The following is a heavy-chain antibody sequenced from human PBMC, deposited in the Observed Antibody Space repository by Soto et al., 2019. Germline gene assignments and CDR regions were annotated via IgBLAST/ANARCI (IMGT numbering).Heavy chain of an antibody. CDR1: GFTFSSYG. V-gene: IGHV3-33*01. Sequence: GGSLRLSCAASGFTFSSYGMHWVRQAPGKGLEWVAVIWYDGSNKYYADSVKGRFTISRDNSKNTRYLKMNSLKAEDTAVYYCASAYDFWSGYYFAFGDYWGQGTLVTVSS. CDR2: IWYDGSNK. J-gene: IGHJ4*02. CDR3: ASAYDFWSGYYFAFGDY. D-gene: IGHD3-3*01.